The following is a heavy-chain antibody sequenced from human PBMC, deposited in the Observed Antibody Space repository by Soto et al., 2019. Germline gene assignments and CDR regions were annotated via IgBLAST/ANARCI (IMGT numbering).Heavy chain of an antibody. D-gene: IGHD5-12*01. Sequence: QVQLQESGPGLVKASQTLSLTCTLSGASVSSAEHYWSWIRQPPGKGLEWIGYTYYSGGSYYNASLQRRVIISVDTSQNQFSLQLTSVTAADTVVYYCARLSGYDPAGAADKWGPGILVSVSS. CDR3: ARLSGYDPAGAADK. J-gene: IGHJ4*02. V-gene: IGHV4-30-4*01. CDR2: TYYSGGS. CDR1: GASVSSAEHY.